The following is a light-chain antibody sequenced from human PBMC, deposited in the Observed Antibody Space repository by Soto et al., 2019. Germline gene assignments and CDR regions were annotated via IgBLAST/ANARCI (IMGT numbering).Light chain of an antibody. CDR2: DDS. Sequence: SYDLAQPPSVSVAPVQTARITCGGNNIGSKSVDWYQQKPGQAPVLVVYDDSDRPSGITERFSGSNSGNTATLTISRVEAGDEADYYCQVWDSSSXHYVCGTGTKV. CDR1: NIGSKS. J-gene: IGLJ1*01. V-gene: IGLV3-21*02. CDR3: QVWDSSSXHYV.